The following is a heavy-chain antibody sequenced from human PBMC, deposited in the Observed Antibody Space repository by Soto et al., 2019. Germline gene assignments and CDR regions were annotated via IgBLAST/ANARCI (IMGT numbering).Heavy chain of an antibody. Sequence: QVQLVQSGAEVKKPGASVKVSCKASGYTFTSYGISWVRQAPGQGLEWMGWISAYNGNTNYAQKLQGRVTMTTDTSTSTAYMELRSLRSDDTAAYYCARDQVTMVRGVIITGGYYYGMDVWGQGTTVTVSS. J-gene: IGHJ6*02. CDR3: ARDQVTMVRGVIITGGYYYGMDV. D-gene: IGHD3-10*01. V-gene: IGHV1-18*04. CDR2: ISAYNGNT. CDR1: GYTFTSYG.